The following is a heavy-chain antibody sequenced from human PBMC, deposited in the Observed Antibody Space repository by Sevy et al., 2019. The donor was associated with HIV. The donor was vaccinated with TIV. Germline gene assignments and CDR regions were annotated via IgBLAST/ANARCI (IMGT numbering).Heavy chain of an antibody. CDR2: ISSSGGST. V-gene: IGHV3-23*01. J-gene: IGHJ1*01. Sequence: GGFLRLSCAASGFTFSAYAMSWVRQAPGKGLEWVSCISSSGGSTYYADSVKGRFSISRDTSKNTLYLQMNSLRAEDAAVYYCATLRVRLYGSGYFQNWGQGTQVTVSS. CDR1: GFTFSAYA. CDR3: ATLRVRLYGSGYFQN. D-gene: IGHD3-10*01.